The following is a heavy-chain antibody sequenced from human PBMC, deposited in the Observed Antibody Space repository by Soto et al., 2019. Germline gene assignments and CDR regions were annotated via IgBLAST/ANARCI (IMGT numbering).Heavy chain of an antibody. V-gene: IGHV2-5*02. Sequence: SGPTLVNPTQTLTLTCTFSGFSLSSSGVAVGWIRQPPGKALEWLALIYWEDDKRYSPSLKSRLTITKDTSKNQVVLTMTDMDPVDTATYYCAYRPYGSKDNNLFDLWGQRILVTVSS. J-gene: IGHJ5*02. CDR3: AYRPYGSKDNNLFDL. D-gene: IGHD3-10*01. CDR2: IYWEDDK. CDR1: GFSLSSSGVA.